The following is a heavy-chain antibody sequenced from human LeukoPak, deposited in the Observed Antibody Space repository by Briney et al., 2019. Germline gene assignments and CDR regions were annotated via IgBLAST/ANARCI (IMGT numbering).Heavy chain of an antibody. CDR1: GDSYTNYW. Sequence: GESLKISCKGSGDSYTNYWIGWVRQMPGKGLEWMGIIYLSDYETRYSPSFQGQVTISADKSISTAYLQWSSLKASDTAMYYCARLPDYYDSSGYPDPYYFDYWGQGTLVTVSS. J-gene: IGHJ4*02. CDR2: IYLSDYET. V-gene: IGHV5-51*01. D-gene: IGHD3-22*01. CDR3: ARLPDYYDSSGYPDPYYFDY.